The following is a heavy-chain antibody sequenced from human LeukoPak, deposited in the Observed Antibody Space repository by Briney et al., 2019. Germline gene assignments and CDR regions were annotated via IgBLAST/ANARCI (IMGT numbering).Heavy chain of an antibody. CDR2: IIPIFGTA. CDR3: ARDEVVVAATGMDV. CDR1: GGTFSSYA. D-gene: IGHD2-15*01. J-gene: IGHJ6*03. Sequence: SVKVSCKASGGTFSSYAISWVRQAPGQGLEWMGGIIPIFGTANYAQKFQGRVTITADKSTSTAYMELSSLRSEDTAVYYCARDEVVVAATGMDVWGKGTTVTVSS. V-gene: IGHV1-69*06.